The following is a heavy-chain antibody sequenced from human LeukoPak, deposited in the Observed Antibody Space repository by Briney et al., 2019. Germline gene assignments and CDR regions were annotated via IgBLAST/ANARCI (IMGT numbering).Heavy chain of an antibody. CDR2: IYYIGPT. D-gene: IGHD2/OR15-2a*01. CDR1: GDSIGSYY. J-gene: IGHJ5*02. CDR3: ARGTTPPLRWFDP. V-gene: IGHV4-59*01. Sequence: SETLSLTCTVSGDSIGSYYWSWIRQPPGKGLEFIGYIYYIGPTNYNPSLMSRLTISLDTSKNHFSLKLSSVTAADTAVYYCARGTTPPLRWFDPWGQGTLVIVSS.